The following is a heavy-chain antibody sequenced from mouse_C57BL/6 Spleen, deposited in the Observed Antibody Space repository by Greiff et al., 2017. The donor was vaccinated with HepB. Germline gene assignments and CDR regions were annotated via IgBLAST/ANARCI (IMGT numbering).Heavy chain of an antibody. V-gene: IGHV1-62-2*01. CDR1: GYTFTEYT. CDR2: FYPGSGSI. J-gene: IGHJ1*03. D-gene: IGHD1-1*01. Sequence: LEESGAELVKPGASVKLSCKASGYTFTEYTIHWVKQRSGQGLEWIGWFYPGSGSIKYNEKFKDKATLTADKSSSTVYMELSRLTSEDSAVYFCARHEVGYYGSSRYWYFDVWGTGTTVTVSS. CDR3: ARHEVGYYGSSRYWYFDV.